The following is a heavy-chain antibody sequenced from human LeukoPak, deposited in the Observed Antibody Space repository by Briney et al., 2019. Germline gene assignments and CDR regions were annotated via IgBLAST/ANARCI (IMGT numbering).Heavy chain of an antibody. CDR3: ARSPYDVRIQLWSYFDY. J-gene: IGHJ4*02. Sequence: ASVKVSCKASGGTFSSYAISWVRQAPAQGLEWMGGIIPIVGTANYAQKFQGRVTITTDESTSTAYMELNSLRSEDTAVYYCARSPYDVRIQLWSYFDYWGQGTLVTVSS. V-gene: IGHV1-69*05. CDR2: IIPIVGTA. D-gene: IGHD5-18*01. CDR1: GGTFSSYA.